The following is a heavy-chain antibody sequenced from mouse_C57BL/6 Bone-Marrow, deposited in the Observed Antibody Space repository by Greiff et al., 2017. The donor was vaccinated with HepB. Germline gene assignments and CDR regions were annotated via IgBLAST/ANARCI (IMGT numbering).Heavy chain of an antibody. CDR1: GYTFTSYT. J-gene: IGHJ1*03. CDR3: ARLRYYGSPWYFDV. V-gene: IGHV1-4*01. Sequence: QVHVKQSGAELARPGASVKMSCKASGYTFTSYTMHWVKQRPGQGLEWIGYINPSSGYTKYNQKFKDKATLTADKSSSTAYMQLSSLTSEDSAVYYCARLRYYGSPWYFDVWGTGTTVTVSS. D-gene: IGHD1-1*01. CDR2: INPSSGYT.